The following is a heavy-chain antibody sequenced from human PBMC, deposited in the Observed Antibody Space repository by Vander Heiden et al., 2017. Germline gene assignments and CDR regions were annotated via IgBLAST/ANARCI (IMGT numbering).Heavy chain of an antibody. D-gene: IGHD2-21*01. Sequence: QVQLQQWGAGLLKPSETLSLTCAVYGGSFSGYYWSWIRQPPGKGLEWIGEINHSGSTNYNPALKSRVTISVDTSKNKFSLKLSSVTAADTAVYYCARGRVRVFPLRDWGQGTLVTVSS. CDR2: INHSGST. CDR1: GGSFSGYY. V-gene: IGHV4-34*01. CDR3: ARGRVRVFPLRD. J-gene: IGHJ4*02.